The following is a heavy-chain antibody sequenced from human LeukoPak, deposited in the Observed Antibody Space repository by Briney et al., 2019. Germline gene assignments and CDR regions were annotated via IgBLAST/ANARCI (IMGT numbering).Heavy chain of an antibody. Sequence: SETLSLTCTVSGGSISSSSYYWGWIRQPPGKGLEWIGSIYYSGSTYYNPSLKSRVTISVDTSKNQFSLKLSSVTAADMAVYYCARQPSYGDLGDYWGQGTLVTVSS. CDR3: ARQPSYGDLGDY. CDR2: IYYSGST. J-gene: IGHJ4*02. V-gene: IGHV4-39*01. D-gene: IGHD4-17*01. CDR1: GGSISSSSYY.